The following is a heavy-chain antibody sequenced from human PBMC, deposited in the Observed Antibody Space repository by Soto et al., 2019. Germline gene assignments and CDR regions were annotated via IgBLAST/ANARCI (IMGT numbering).Heavy chain of an antibody. CDR2: ISDHNGNT. CDR1: GYRFTTYG. D-gene: IGHD3-10*01. J-gene: IGHJ6*02. CDR3: AREGYDSGSDSYSPPLYYGMDV. Sequence: QAQLVQSESEVRKPGASVKVSCKASGYRFTTYGISWVRQAPGQGLEWMGWISDHNGNTNYEKKFQGRVTMTTATTTRTAFMELKSLRSDDTAVYYWAREGYDSGSDSYSPPLYYGMDVWGQGTTVTVS. V-gene: IGHV1-18*01.